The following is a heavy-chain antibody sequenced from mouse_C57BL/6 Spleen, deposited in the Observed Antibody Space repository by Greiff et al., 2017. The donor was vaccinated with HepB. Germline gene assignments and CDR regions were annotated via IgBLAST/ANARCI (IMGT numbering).Heavy chain of an antibody. CDR1: GTTFTSYW. CDR2: IDPSDSYP. V-gene: IGHV1-59*01. J-gene: IGHJ2*01. CDR3: ARFPFNYGGIFFFDY. Sequence: QGQLQQPGAELVRPGTSVKSSCKASGTTFTSYWMHWVKRRLGQGLEWIGVIDPSDSYPTYNQKFKGKATVTVDTSSSTAYMQLSSLTSEDSAVYYCARFPFNYGGIFFFDYWGEGTTLTVSS. D-gene: IGHD1-1*01.